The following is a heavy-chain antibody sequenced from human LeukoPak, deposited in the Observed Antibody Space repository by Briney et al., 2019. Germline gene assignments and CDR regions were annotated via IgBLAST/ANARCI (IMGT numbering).Heavy chain of an antibody. Sequence: PGGSLRLSCAASGFTFSSYSMNWVRQTPEKGLEWVSYISSGSSNKYYADSVKGRFTISRDNSKNTLYLQMNSLRAEDMAVYYCTRELEDLAGPFDYWGQGTLVTVSS. CDR3: TRELEDLAGPFDY. J-gene: IGHJ4*02. V-gene: IGHV3-48*01. CDR1: GFTFSSYS. D-gene: IGHD6-19*01. CDR2: ISSGSSNK.